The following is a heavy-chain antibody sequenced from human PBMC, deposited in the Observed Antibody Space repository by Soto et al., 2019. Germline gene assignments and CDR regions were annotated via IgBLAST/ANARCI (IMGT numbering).Heavy chain of an antibody. CDR3: ARADCSGGSCYLPVYDMAV. V-gene: IGHV3-33*01. CDR1: GVTVSSYG. Sequence: GCCLRISCAACGVTVSSYGMHVVRQDTSKGLEWVAVIWYDGSNKYYADSVKGRFTISRDNSKNTLYLQMNSLRAEDTAVYYCARADCSGGSCYLPVYDMAVWGKGTTVPVSS. CDR2: IWYDGSNK. J-gene: IGHJ6*03. D-gene: IGHD2-15*01.